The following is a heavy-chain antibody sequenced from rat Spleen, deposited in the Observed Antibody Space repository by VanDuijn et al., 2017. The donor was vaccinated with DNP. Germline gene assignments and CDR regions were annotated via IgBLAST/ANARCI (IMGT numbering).Heavy chain of an antibody. D-gene: IGHD1-11*01. CDR3: TRVNYGGYHYVMDA. Sequence: EVQLVESGGGLVQPGRSLKVSCVASGFTFRSFPMAWVRQAPTKGLEWVATFSTRGDDTYYRDSVKDRFTISRDNAKSILYLQMNGLKSEDTATYYCTRVNYGGYHYVMDAWGQGASVTVSS. J-gene: IGHJ4*01. V-gene: IGHV5-46*01. CDR1: GFTFRSFP. CDR2: FSTRGDDT.